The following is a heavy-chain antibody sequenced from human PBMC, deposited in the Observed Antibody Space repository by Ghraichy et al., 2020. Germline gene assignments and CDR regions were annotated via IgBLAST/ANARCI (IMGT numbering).Heavy chain of an antibody. CDR3: ARGNSGWLELDP. Sequence: SETLSLTCSVSGASISSYYWSWIRQSPGKGLEWIGYFYYTGSTNYNPSLKNRVTISVDTSKSQFSLNLNLTSVTAADTAVYYCARGNSGWLELDPWGQGTLVTVSS. J-gene: IGHJ5*02. V-gene: IGHV4-59*13. D-gene: IGHD6-19*01. CDR1: GASISSYY. CDR2: FYYTGST.